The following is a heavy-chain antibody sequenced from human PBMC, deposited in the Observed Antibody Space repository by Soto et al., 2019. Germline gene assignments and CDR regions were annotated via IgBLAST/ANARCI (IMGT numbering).Heavy chain of an antibody. J-gene: IGHJ4*02. Sequence: WWSLRLSCSASVFTFSNAWMSWFRQAPGKGLEWVGRIKSKTDGGTTDYAAPVKGRFTISRDDSKNTLYLQMNSLKTEDTAVYYCATGYYYDSSSYYPFSGYWGQGTLVTVSS. CDR3: ATGYYYDSSSYYPFSGY. V-gene: IGHV3-15*01. CDR1: VFTFSNAW. CDR2: IKSKTDGGTT. D-gene: IGHD3-22*01.